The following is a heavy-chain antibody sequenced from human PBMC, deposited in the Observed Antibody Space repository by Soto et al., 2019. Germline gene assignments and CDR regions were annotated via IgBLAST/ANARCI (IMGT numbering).Heavy chain of an antibody. CDR2: ISAYNGNT. CDR1: GYSFTSYC. Sequence: GASVKGSCKASGYSFTSYCISWVRQAPGQGLEWMGWISAYNGNTNYAQKLQGRVTMTTDTSTSTAYMELRSLRSDDTAVYYCARVGPNYDCWSGYYFDVYDFPSQGTIDIVSS. J-gene: IGHJ3*01. CDR3: ARVGPNYDCWSGYYFDVYDF. D-gene: IGHD3-3*01. V-gene: IGHV1-18*01.